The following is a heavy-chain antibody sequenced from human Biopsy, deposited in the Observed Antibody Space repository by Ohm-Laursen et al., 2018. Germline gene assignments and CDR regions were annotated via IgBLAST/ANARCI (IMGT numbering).Heavy chain of an antibody. CDR1: GGSLSSYS. CDR3: ARDRDRRGWFDP. V-gene: IGHV4-4*07. CDR2: IYTSGIT. Sequence: SETLSLTCTVSGGSLSSYSWSWIRQPAGKGLEWIGQIYTSGITNYNPSLKSRVTMSVDTAKNMFSLRVSSVTAADTAVYYGARDRDRRGWFDPWGQGTLVTVSS. D-gene: IGHD1-14*01. J-gene: IGHJ5*02.